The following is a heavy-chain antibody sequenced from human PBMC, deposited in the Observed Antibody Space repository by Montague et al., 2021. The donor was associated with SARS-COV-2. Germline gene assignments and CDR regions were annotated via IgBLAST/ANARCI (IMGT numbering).Heavy chain of an antibody. V-gene: IGHV4-4*07. CDR3: AIGGDSAKCGI. CDR1: GDSVTERY. D-gene: IGHD2-21*01. J-gene: IGHJ3*02. CDR2: IHPYGDI. Sequence: SETLSLTCTVSGDSVTERYLNWVRQAAGKGLEWIGFIHPYGDIHYNASLKSRVTLSRDASKNQFSLTLTSVTAADTAVYYCAIGGDSAKCGIWGRGTLVTVSP.